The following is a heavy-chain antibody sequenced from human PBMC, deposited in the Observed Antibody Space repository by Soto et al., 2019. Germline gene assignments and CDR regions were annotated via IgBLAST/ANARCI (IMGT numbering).Heavy chain of an antibody. CDR1: GGSISSYY. Sequence: SETLSLTCTVSGGSISSYYWSWIRQPPGKGLEWIGYIYYSGSTNYNPSLKSRVTISVDTSKNQFSLKLSSVTAADTAVYYCARDSGSAVVAATVGYYYMDVWGKGTTVTVSS. J-gene: IGHJ6*03. D-gene: IGHD5-12*01. V-gene: IGHV4-59*01. CDR3: ARDSGSAVVAATVGYYYMDV. CDR2: IYYSGST.